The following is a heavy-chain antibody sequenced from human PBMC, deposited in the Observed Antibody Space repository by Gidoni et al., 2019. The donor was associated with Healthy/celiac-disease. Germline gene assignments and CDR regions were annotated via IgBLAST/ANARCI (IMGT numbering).Heavy chain of an antibody. CDR2: ISYDGSNK. Sequence: QVQLVESGGGVVQPGRSPRLSCAASGFTFSSYGIHWVRQAPGKGLEWVAVISYDGSNKYYADSVKGRFTISRDNSKNTLYLQMNSLRAEDTAVYYCAKFGMAAAGPNFDYWGQGTLVTVSS. CDR1: GFTFSSYG. D-gene: IGHD6-13*01. CDR3: AKFGMAAAGPNFDY. V-gene: IGHV3-30*18. J-gene: IGHJ4*02.